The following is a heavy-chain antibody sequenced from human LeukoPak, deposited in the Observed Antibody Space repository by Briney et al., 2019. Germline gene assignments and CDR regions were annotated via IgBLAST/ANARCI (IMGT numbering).Heavy chain of an antibody. CDR3: ARVLWSSSWPGYYYYGMDV. CDR2: IIPIFGTA. CDR1: GGTFSSYA. J-gene: IGHJ6*02. V-gene: IGHV1-69*13. Sequence: ASVKVSCKASGGTFSSYAISWVRQAPGQGLEWMGGIIPIFGTANYAQKFQGRVTITADEFTSTAYMKLSSLRSEDTAVYYCARVLWSSSWPGYYYYGMDVWGQGTTVTVSS. D-gene: IGHD6-13*01.